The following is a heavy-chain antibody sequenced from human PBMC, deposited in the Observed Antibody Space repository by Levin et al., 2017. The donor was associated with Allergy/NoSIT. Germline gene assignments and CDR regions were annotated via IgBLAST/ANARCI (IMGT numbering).Heavy chain of an antibody. V-gene: IGHV3-74*01. CDR1: GFTFSTYW. CDR3: ASLYSPGPGDY. CDR2: IKYDGTST. D-gene: IGHD5-12*01. Sequence: GGSLRLSCAASGFTFSTYWMYWVRQAPGKGLVWVSRIKYDGTSTAYADSVKGRFTISRDNAKNTLYLQMDSLRAEDTAVYYCASLYSPGPGDYWGQGTLVTVSS. J-gene: IGHJ4*02.